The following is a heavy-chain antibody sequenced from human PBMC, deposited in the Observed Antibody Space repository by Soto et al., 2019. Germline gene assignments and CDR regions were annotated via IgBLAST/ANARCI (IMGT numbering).Heavy chain of an antibody. CDR1: GFSLSTIGVG. CDR3: ARALREGLPIYYFDS. Sequence: SGPTLVNPTQTLTLTCTFSGFSLSTIGVGVGWIRQPPGKALEWLAHIFWNDERSYNTSLKSRLTISRDTSKSQVVLTMTNVDPVDTGTYFCARALREGLPIYYFDSWGQGTLVTV. J-gene: IGHJ4*02. V-gene: IGHV2-26*01. D-gene: IGHD1-26*01. CDR2: IFWNDER.